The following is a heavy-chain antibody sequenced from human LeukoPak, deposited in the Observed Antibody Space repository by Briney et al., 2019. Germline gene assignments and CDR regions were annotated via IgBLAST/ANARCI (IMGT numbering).Heavy chain of an antibody. D-gene: IGHD3-10*01. V-gene: IGHV1-69*05. CDR2: IIPIFGTA. CDR3: ARYKLVTYYYGSGSHDAD. Sequence: SVKVSCKASGGAFSSYAISWVRQAPGQGLEWMGRIIPIFGTANYAQKFQGRVTITTDESTSTAYMELSSLRSEDTAVYYCARYKLVTYYYGSGSHDADWGQGTLVTVSS. CDR1: GGAFSSYA. J-gene: IGHJ4*02.